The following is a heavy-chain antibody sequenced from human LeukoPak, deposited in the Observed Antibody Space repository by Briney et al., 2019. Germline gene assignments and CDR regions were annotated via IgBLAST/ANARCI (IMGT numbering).Heavy chain of an antibody. D-gene: IGHD3-22*01. J-gene: IGHJ3*02. CDR1: GFTFSIYS. CDR2: ISIRGSYI. CDR3: AGEAYYYDSSGYVHDDFDI. Sequence: GPSLTLSCAASGFTFSIYSMNWVRQAPGKGLEWVSSISIRGSYIYHADSVKGRFTISRDNANNSLYLQMNSLRAEDTAVYYCAGEAYYYDSSGYVHDDFDIWGQGTVVTVSS. V-gene: IGHV3-21*01.